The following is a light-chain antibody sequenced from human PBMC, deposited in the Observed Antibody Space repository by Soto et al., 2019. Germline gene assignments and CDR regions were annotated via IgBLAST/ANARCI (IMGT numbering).Light chain of an antibody. CDR2: SND. Sequence: QSVLTQPPSACGTPGQRVTISCSGSNSNVETNYVYWYQQVAGTAPKLLIYSNDQRPSGVPDRFSASKSGTSASLDISGLRSEDEADYYCSANDDSLGGPVFGGGTKLTVL. CDR3: SANDDSLGGPV. V-gene: IGLV1-47*02. CDR1: NSNVETNY. J-gene: IGLJ2*01.